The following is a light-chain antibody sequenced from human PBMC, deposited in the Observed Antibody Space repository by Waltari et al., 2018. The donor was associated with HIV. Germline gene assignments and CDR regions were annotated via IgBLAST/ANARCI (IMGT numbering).Light chain of an antibody. J-gene: IGLJ3*02. CDR3: LLSYSGVRV. CDR2: ETD. CDR1: TGSVSKNHY. Sequence: QVVVTQEPSLSVSPGGTVTVTCASFTGSVSKNHYPLWIQLKPGQAPRTLIYETDKRHPWTAGRFAGSLIGGRAALMLAGALPDDEADYYCLLSYSGVRVFGGGTRLTV. V-gene: IGLV7-46*01.